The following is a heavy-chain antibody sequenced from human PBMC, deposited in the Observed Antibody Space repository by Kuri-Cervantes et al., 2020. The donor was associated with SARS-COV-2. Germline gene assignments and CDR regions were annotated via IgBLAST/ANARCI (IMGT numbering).Heavy chain of an antibody. J-gene: IGHJ6*03. CDR1: GYSFTTYW. CDR3: ARRAYGEQVDYYYMDV. CDR2: IYPGDSDT. D-gene: IGHD4-17*01. Sequence: KVSCKGSGYSFTTYWIGWVRQMPGKGLEWMGIIYPGDSDTRYSPSFQGQVTISADKSISTAFLQWSSLKASDTATYYCARRAYGEQVDYYYMDVWGKGTTVTVSS. V-gene: IGHV5-51*01.